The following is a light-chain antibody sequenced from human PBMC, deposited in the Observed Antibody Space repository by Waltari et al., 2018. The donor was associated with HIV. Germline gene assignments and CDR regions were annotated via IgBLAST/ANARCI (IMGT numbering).Light chain of an antibody. V-gene: IGLV1-51*01. CDR1: NSNIGNNY. CDR2: DNN. CDR3: GTWDNSLSAYV. Sequence: QSVLTQPPSVSAAPGQKVTISCSGSNSNIGNNYVSWYQQLPGTAPKLLIYDNNNRRSGIPDRFSGSKSGTSATLGITGLQTGDEADYYCGTWDNSLSAYVFGTGTKVTVL. J-gene: IGLJ1*01.